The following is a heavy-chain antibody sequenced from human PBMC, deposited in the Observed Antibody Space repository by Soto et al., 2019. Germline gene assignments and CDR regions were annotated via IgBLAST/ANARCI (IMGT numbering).Heavy chain of an antibody. Sequence: ASVKVSCKASGYTFTGYYMHWVRQAPGQGLEWMGWINPNSGGTNYAQKFQGWVTMTRDTSISTAYMELSRLRSDDTAVYYCAREIWNPYYYYGMDVWGQGTTVTVS. V-gene: IGHV1-2*04. CDR1: GYTFTGYY. J-gene: IGHJ6*02. D-gene: IGHD1-1*01. CDR2: INPNSGGT. CDR3: AREIWNPYYYYGMDV.